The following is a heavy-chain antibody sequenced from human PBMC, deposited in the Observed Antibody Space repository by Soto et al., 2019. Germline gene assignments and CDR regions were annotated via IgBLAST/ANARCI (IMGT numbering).Heavy chain of an antibody. J-gene: IGHJ5*02. V-gene: IGHV3-7*01. CDR1: GFTFSSYW. Sequence: EVQLVESGGGLVQPGGSLRLSCAASGFTFSSYWMSWVRQAPGKGLEWVANIKQDGSEKYYVDSVKGRFTISRDNAKNSLYLQMNSLRAEDTAVYYCARVRYDILTGYSGRWFDPWGQGTLVTVSS. CDR3: ARVRYDILTGYSGRWFDP. CDR2: IKQDGSEK. D-gene: IGHD3-9*01.